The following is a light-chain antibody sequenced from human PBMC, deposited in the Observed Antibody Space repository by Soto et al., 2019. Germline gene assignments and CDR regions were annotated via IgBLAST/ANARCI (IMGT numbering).Light chain of an antibody. Sequence: EVVLTQSPGTLSLSPGERATLSCRASQSVSSNLAWYQQKPGQAPRLLIYGASSRATGIPDRFSGSGSGTDFTLTISRLEPEDFAVYYCQQYGSSPATFGGGTKVDIK. CDR2: GAS. CDR1: QSVSSN. CDR3: QQYGSSPAT. V-gene: IGKV3-20*01. J-gene: IGKJ4*01.